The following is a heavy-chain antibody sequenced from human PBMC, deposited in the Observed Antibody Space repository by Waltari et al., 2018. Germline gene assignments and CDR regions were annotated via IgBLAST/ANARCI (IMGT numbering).Heavy chain of an antibody. J-gene: IGHJ4*02. CDR1: GSTFTGHS. V-gene: IGHV3-21*01. D-gene: IGHD5-12*01. Sequence: EVQLVESGGCLVKPGGSRSLSCAASGSTFTGHSMNWVPQAPGKGLEWVSSISSSSSYIYYADSVKGRFTISRDNAKNSLYLQMNSLRAEDTAVYYCARDRGYSGYDSPDYWGQGTLVTVSS. CDR3: ARDRGYSGYDSPDY. CDR2: ISSSSSYI.